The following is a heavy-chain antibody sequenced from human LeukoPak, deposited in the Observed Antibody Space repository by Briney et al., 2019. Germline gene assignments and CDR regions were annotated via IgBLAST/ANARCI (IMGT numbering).Heavy chain of an antibody. CDR1: GGSFSGYY. CDR3: ARVVPHYDILTGYYMGDFDY. D-gene: IGHD3-9*01. Sequence: SETLSLTCAVYGGSFSGYYWSWIRQPPGKGLEWIGYIYYSGSTNYNPSLKSRVTISVDTSKNQFSLKLSSVAAADTAVYYCARVVPHYDILTGYYMGDFDYWGQGTLVTVSS. CDR2: IYYSGST. V-gene: IGHV4-59*01. J-gene: IGHJ4*02.